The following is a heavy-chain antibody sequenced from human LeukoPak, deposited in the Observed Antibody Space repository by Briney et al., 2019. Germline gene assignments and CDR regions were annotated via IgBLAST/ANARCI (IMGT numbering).Heavy chain of an antibody. CDR1: GLIFSAHD. Sequence: GGSLRLSCEASGLIFSAHDLNWLRQAPGKGLEWVSHISRGGTNIQYTDSVKGRFTISRDDAKNSLNPQMNSLRVEDTAVYYCLTNEWVGESLYIYWGQGIQVTVSS. D-gene: IGHD3-10*01. CDR2: ISRGGTNI. J-gene: IGHJ4*02. CDR3: LTNEWVGESLYIY. V-gene: IGHV3-48*03.